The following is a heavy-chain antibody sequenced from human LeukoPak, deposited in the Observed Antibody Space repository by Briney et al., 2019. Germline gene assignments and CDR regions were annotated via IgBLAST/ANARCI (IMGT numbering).Heavy chain of an antibody. CDR2: IYSGGST. J-gene: IGHJ4*02. CDR3: ARDSLLPSGLYYFDY. V-gene: IGHV3-53*01. D-gene: IGHD2/OR15-2a*01. CDR1: GFTVSSNY. Sequence: PGGSLRLSCSASGFTVSSNYMSWVRQAPGKGLEWVSVIYSGGSTYYADSVKGRFTISRDNSKNTLYLQMNSLRAKDTAVYYCARDSLLPSGLYYFDYWGQGTLVTVSS.